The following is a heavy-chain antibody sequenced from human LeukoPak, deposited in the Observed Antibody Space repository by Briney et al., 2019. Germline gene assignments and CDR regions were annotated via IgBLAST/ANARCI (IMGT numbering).Heavy chain of an antibody. Sequence: GGSLRLSCAASGFTFSSYTMNWVRQAPGKGLEWVSAISGRGDNTYYADSVKGRFTISRDNSKNTLYLQMNSLRGEDTAVYYCAKDGGIWGQGTLVTVSS. CDR2: ISGRGDNT. CDR3: AKDGGI. J-gene: IGHJ4*01. CDR1: GFTFSSYT. D-gene: IGHD3-16*01. V-gene: IGHV3-23*01.